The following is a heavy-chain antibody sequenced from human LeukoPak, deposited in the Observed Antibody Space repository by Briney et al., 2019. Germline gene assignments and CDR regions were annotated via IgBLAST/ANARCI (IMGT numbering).Heavy chain of an antibody. D-gene: IGHD6-19*01. V-gene: IGHV3-43D*03. J-gene: IGHJ4*02. CDR3: AKDIAVSGTGAFDY. CDR1: GFTFYDYA. CDR2: ISWDGDST. Sequence: GGPLRLSCPASGFTFYDYAMHWVRQAPGKGLEWVSLISWDGDSTYYADSVKGRFTISRDNSKNSLSLQMNSLRVEDTALYYCAKDIAVSGTGAFDYWGQGTLVTVSS.